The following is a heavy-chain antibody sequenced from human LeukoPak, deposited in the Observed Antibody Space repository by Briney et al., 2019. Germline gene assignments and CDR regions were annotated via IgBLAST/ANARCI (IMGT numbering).Heavy chain of an antibody. CDR2: INHSGST. CDR3: ARDSWFDP. CDR1: LGSISSFY. V-gene: IGHV4-34*01. J-gene: IGHJ5*02. Sequence: PSETLSLTCTVSLGSISSFYWSWIRLPPGKGLEWIGEINHSGSTNYNPSLKSRVTISIDTSRNQFSLKLSSVTAADTAVYYCARDSWFDPWGQGTLVTVSS. D-gene: IGHD1-26*01.